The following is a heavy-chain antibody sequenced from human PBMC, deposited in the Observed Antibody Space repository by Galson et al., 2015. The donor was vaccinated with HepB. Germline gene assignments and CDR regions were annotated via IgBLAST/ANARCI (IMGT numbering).Heavy chain of an antibody. Sequence: ETLSLTCAVSGGSISSSNWWSWVRQPPGKGLEWIGEIYHSGSTNYNPSLKSRVTISVDKSKNQFSLKLSSVTAADTAVYYCATTMIVVVNDAFDIWGQGTMVTVSS. CDR2: IYHSGST. CDR1: GGSISSSNW. D-gene: IGHD3-22*01. V-gene: IGHV4-4*02. J-gene: IGHJ3*02. CDR3: ATTMIVVVNDAFDI.